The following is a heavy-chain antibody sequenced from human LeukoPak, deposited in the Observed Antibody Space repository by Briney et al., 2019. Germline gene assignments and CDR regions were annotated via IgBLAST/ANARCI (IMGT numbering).Heavy chain of an antibody. CDR3: ARESCSGGSCYSDY. CDR2: MNPNSGNT. J-gene: IGHJ4*02. Sequence: GASVKVSCKASGYTFTSYDINWVRQATGQGLEWMGWMNPNSGNTRYAQKFQGRVTMTRNTSISTAYMELSSLRSEDTAVYYCARESCSGGSCYSDYWGQGTLVTVSS. V-gene: IGHV1-8*01. CDR1: GYTFTSYD. D-gene: IGHD2-15*01.